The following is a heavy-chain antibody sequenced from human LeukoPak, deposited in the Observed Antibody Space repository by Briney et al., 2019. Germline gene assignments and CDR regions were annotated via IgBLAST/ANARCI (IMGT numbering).Heavy chain of an antibody. CDR3: AREGGYCSGGSCYGAMDV. D-gene: IGHD2-15*01. Sequence: GGSLRLSCAASGFTFSSYGMHWVRQAPGKGLEWVAVISYDGSNKYYADSVKGRFTISRDNSKNTLYLQMNSLRAEDTAVYYCAREGGYCSGGSCYGAMDVWGKGTTVTVSS. J-gene: IGHJ6*04. CDR1: GFTFSSYG. CDR2: ISYDGSNK. V-gene: IGHV3-30*19.